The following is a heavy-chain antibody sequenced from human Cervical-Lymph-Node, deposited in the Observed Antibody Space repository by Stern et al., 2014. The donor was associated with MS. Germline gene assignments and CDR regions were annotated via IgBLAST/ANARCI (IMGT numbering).Heavy chain of an antibody. J-gene: IGHJ4*02. CDR1: GFTVSRDY. Sequence: EVQLVESGGGVIQPGGSLRLSCTASGFTVSRDYMTWVRQAPGKGLEWFSLITNVASTFYTDSVKGRFTISRDDSKNTVYLHMTSLRAEDTAMYYCARDTSSPERSDWWGQGTLVTVSS. CDR3: ARDTSSPERSDW. D-gene: IGHD1-1*01. CDR2: ITNVAST. V-gene: IGHV3-53*01.